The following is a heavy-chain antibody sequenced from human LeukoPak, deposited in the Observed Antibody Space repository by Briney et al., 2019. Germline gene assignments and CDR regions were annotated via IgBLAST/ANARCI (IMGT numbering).Heavy chain of an antibody. Sequence: GGSLRLSCAASGFTFSSYGMRWVRQAPGKGLEWVAVIWYDGSNKYYADSVKGRFTISRDNSKNTLYLQMNRLRAEDTAVYSCARDRLPYCTNGVCYSPITDYWGQGTLVTVSS. D-gene: IGHD2-8*01. CDR1: GFTFSSYG. V-gene: IGHV3-33*01. CDR2: IWYDGSNK. CDR3: ARDRLPYCTNGVCYSPITDY. J-gene: IGHJ4*02.